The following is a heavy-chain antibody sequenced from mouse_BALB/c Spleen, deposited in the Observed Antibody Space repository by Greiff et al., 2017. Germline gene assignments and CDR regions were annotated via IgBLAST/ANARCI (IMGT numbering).Heavy chain of an antibody. Sequence: VQLKESGPELVKPGASMKISCKASGYSFTGYTMNWVKQSHGKNLEWIGLINPYNGGTSYNQKFKGKATLTVDKSSSTAYMQLLSLTSEDSAVYYCAIITTVVAPHYYAMDYWGQGTSVTVSS. D-gene: IGHD1-1*01. CDR3: AIITTVVAPHYYAMDY. CDR2: INPYNGGT. J-gene: IGHJ4*01. CDR1: GYSFTGYT. V-gene: IGHV1S135*01.